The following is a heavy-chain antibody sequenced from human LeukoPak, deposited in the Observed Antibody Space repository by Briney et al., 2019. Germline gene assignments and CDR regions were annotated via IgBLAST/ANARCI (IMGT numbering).Heavy chain of an antibody. CDR1: GGSFSGYY. Sequence: PSETLSLTCAVYGGSFSGYYWSWIRQPPGKGLEWIGEINHSGSTNYNPSLKSRVTISVDTSKNQFSLKLSSVTAADTAVYYCARGRGGSYYGEFDYWGQGTLVTVSS. CDR3: ARGRGGSYYGEFDY. CDR2: INHSGST. J-gene: IGHJ4*02. V-gene: IGHV4-34*01. D-gene: IGHD1-26*01.